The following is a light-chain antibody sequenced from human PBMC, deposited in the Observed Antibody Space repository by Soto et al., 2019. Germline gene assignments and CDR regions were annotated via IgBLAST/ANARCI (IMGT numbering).Light chain of an antibody. CDR2: AAS. J-gene: IGKJ5*01. V-gene: IGKV3D-15*01. CDR3: QQYNNWPIT. CDR1: QSVSSN. Sequence: IVMTQSPATLSVSPGERATLSCRASQSVSSNLAWYQQKPGQAPSLLIFAASTRATGIPARFSGSGSGTEFTLTISSLKSEDFAVYYCQQYNNWPITFGQGTRLEI.